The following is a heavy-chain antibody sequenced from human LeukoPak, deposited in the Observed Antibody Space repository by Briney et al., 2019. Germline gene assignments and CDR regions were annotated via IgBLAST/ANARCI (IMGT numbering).Heavy chain of an antibody. CDR1: GYTFTGYY. Sequence: ASVKVSCKASGYTFTGYYMHWVRQAPGQGLEWTGWINPNSGGTNYAQKFQGRVTMTRDTSISTAYMELSRLRSDDTAVYYCARVLKMITFGGVRGDAFDIWGQGTMVTVSS. J-gene: IGHJ3*02. V-gene: IGHV1-2*02. CDR2: INPNSGGT. D-gene: IGHD3-16*01. CDR3: ARVLKMITFGGVRGDAFDI.